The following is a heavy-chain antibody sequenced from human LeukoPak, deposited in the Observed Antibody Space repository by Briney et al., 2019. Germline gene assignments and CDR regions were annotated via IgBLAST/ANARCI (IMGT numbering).Heavy chain of an antibody. CDR1: GFTFSSYG. D-gene: IGHD3-9*01. J-gene: IGHJ4*02. Sequence: PGGSLRLSCAASGFTFSSYGMSWVRQAPGKGLEWVSAISGSGGSTYYADSVKGRFTISRDNAKNSLYLQMNSLRAEDTAVYYCAREFRLYYFDYWGQGTLVTVSS. V-gene: IGHV3-23*01. CDR3: AREFRLYYFDY. CDR2: ISGSGGST.